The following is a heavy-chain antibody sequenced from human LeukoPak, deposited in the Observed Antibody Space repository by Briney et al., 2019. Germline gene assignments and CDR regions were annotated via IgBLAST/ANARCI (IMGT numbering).Heavy chain of an antibody. J-gene: IGHJ4*02. CDR2: ISPTGSTT. CDR3: ARGPNSNWSGLDF. CDR1: GFTFSSSA. V-gene: IGHV3-74*01. D-gene: IGHD6-6*01. Sequence: PGGSLRLSCAASGFTFSSSAMSWVRQVPGKGLVWVSRISPTGSTTSYADSVKGRFTASRDNAKNTLYLQVNNLRAEDTAVYYCARGPNSNWSGLDFWGQGTLLTVSS.